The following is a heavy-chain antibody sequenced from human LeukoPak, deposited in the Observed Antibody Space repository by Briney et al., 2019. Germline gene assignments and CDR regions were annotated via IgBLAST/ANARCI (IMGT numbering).Heavy chain of an antibody. Sequence: SETLYLTCTVSGGSISSSSYYWGWIRQPPGKGLEWIGSIYYSGSTYYNPSLKSRVTISIDTSKNQFSLKLSSVTAADTAVYYCARRSGSYYADYWGQGTLVTVSS. D-gene: IGHD1-26*01. CDR3: ARRSGSYYADY. J-gene: IGHJ4*02. CDR2: IYYSGST. V-gene: IGHV4-39*01. CDR1: GGSISSSSYY.